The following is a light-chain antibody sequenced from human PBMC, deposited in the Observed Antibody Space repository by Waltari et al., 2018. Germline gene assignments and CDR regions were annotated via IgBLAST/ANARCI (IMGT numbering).Light chain of an antibody. Sequence: VVMTHSPATLSVSQGERATLSCRASQSIGINMVWYQQRHGQAPRLLIYEASMRATDIPARFSGSGSGKEFTLTISSVQSEDAAVYYCQQFNDWPRTFGQGTKEEIK. CDR2: EAS. CDR3: QQFNDWPRT. CDR1: QSIGIN. V-gene: IGKV3-15*01. J-gene: IGKJ1*01.